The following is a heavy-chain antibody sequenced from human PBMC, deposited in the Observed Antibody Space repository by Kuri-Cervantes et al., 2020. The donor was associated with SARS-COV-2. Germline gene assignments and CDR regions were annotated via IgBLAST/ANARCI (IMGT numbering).Heavy chain of an antibody. Sequence: GSLRLSCTVSGGSISSYYWSWIRQPPGKGLEWIGSIYYSGSTYYNPSLKSRVTISVDTSKNQFSLKLSSVTAADTAVYYCARERGVSGGFGIPVAGTPFFYYILDVWGQGTTVTVSS. CDR2: IYYSGST. J-gene: IGHJ6*02. CDR1: GGSISSYY. V-gene: IGHV4-59*12. CDR3: ARERGVSGGFGIPVAGTPFFYYILDV. D-gene: IGHD6-19*01.